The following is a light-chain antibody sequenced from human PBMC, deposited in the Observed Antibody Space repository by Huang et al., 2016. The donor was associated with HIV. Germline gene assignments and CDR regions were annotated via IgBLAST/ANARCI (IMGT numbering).Light chain of an antibody. V-gene: IGKV1-27*01. Sequence: DIQMTQSPSSLSASLGDRVTFTCRASQDIGNYLAWYQQKPGKVPKLLIYAASTLQSGVPSRFSGSGSVTDFTLTISSLQPEYVATYFCHRYNIAPTFGQGTRLEIK. CDR1: QDIGNY. CDR2: AAS. CDR3: HRYNIAPT. J-gene: IGKJ5*01.